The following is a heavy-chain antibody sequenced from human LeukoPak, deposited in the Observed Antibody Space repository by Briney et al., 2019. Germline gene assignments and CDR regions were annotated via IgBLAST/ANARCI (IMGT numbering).Heavy chain of an antibody. CDR2: MNQDGSEK. CDR3: ATYTHWVAGDV. D-gene: IGHD3-16*01. J-gene: IGHJ6*02. CDR1: GFTFSDSW. Sequence: PGGSLRLSCAASGFTFSDSWMSWVRQAPGKGLEWVANMNQDGSEKDYVDSVKGRFTISRDNAGKSLYLQMSSLRAEDTAVYYCATYTHWVAGDVWGQGTTVTVSS. V-gene: IGHV3-7*01.